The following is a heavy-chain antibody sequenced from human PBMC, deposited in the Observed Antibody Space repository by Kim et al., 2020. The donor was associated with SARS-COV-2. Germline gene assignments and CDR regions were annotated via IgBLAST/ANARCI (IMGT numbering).Heavy chain of an antibody. D-gene: IGHD2-15*01. CDR3: TKDAPGYCSGGSCES. CDR2: ISSDGNNK. J-gene: IGHJ4*02. CDR1: GFTFSSYG. V-gene: IGHV3-30*18. Sequence: GGSLRLSCAASGFTFSSYGMHWVRQAPGKGLECVAVISSDGNNKYYADSVKGRFTISRDNSKNTLYLQMNSLRDEDTAVYYCTKDAPGYCSGGSCESWGQGTLVTVSS.